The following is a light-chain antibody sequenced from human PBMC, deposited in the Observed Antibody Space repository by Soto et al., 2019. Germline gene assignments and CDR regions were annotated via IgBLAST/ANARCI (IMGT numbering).Light chain of an antibody. J-gene: IGKJ2*01. CDR1: QSVSNNY. CDR2: GTS. CDR3: QQYGGAPRT. V-gene: IGKV3-20*01. Sequence: EIVLTQSPGTLSLSPGQRATLSCRASQSVSNNYLAWFQQKPGQAPRLLLYGTSNRATGIPDRFSGSGSGTDFTLTISRLEPEDFAVYYCQQYGGAPRTFGQGTKLEIK.